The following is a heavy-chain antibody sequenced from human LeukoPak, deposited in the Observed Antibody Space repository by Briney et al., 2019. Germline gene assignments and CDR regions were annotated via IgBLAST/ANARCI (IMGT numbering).Heavy chain of an antibody. D-gene: IGHD2-8*01. V-gene: IGHV3-66*01. CDR2: IYSGGST. Sequence: RTGGSLRLSCAASGFTVSSNYMSWVRQAPGKGLEWVSVIYSGGSTYYADSVKGRFTISRDNSKNTLYLQMNSLRAEDTAVYYCARDLRRDGRDAFDIWGQGTMVTVSS. CDR3: ARDLRRDGRDAFDI. J-gene: IGHJ3*02. CDR1: GFTVSSNY.